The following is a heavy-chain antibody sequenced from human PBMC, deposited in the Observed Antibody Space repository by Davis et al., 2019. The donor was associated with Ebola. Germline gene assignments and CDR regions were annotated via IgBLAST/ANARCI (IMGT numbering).Heavy chain of an antibody. Sequence: GESLKISCAASGFTFSSYAMSWVRQAPGKGLEWVSAISGSGGSTYYAHSVKGRFTISRDNSKNTLYLQMNSLRAEDTAVYYCARSLWPLGDYWGQGTLVTVSS. CDR2: ISGSGGST. J-gene: IGHJ4*02. V-gene: IGHV3-23*01. CDR1: GFTFSSYA. D-gene: IGHD3-10*01. CDR3: ARSLWPLGDY.